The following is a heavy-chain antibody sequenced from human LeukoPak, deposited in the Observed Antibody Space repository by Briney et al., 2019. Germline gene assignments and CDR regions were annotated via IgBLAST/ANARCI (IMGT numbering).Heavy chain of an antibody. CDR3: ARHRRGITMVRGVPNWFDP. J-gene: IGHJ5*02. Sequence: SETLSLTCAVYGGSFSGYYWSWIRQPPGKGLEWIGKINHSGSTNYNPSLKSRVTISVDTSKNQFSLKLSSVTAADTAVYYCARHRRGITMVRGVPNWFDPWGQGTLVTVSS. V-gene: IGHV4-34*01. D-gene: IGHD3-10*01. CDR1: GGSFSGYY. CDR2: INHSGST.